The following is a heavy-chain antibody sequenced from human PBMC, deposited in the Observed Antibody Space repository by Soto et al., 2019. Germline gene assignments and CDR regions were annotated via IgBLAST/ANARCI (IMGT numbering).Heavy chain of an antibody. D-gene: IGHD6-13*01. Sequence: EVQLLESGGGLVQPGGSLRLSCAASGFTFSSYAMTWVRQAPGKGLEWVSSIGGSGGSTYYADSVRGWFIISRDNSKNTLYLQMNSLRTEDTAVYYCAKRYSNDAVDIWGQGTMVTVSS. CDR3: AKRYSNDAVDI. CDR2: IGGSGGST. V-gene: IGHV3-23*01. CDR1: GFTFSSYA. J-gene: IGHJ3*02.